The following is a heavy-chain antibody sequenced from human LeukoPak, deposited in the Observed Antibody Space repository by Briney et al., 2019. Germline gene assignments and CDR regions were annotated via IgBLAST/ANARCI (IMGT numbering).Heavy chain of an antibody. V-gene: IGHV1-18*01. CDR1: GYTFTSYG. CDR2: ISGYNGNT. D-gene: IGHD2-15*01. J-gene: IGHJ6*03. Sequence: ASVKVSCKASGYTFTSYGISWVRQAPGQGLEWMGWISGYNGNTIYAQKFQGRVTMTTDTSTRAAQMELRSLSSDDTAVYYCARVGGCSGNGCYSGVYHYYYMDVWGEGTTVTVSS. CDR3: ARVGGCSGNGCYSGVYHYYYMDV.